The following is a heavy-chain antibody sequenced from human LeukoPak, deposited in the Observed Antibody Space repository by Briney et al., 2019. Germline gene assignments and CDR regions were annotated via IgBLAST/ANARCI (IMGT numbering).Heavy chain of an antibody. J-gene: IGHJ6*03. CDR2: INHSGST. CDR1: GGSFSGYY. V-gene: IGHV4-34*01. CDR3: ARGRDGSGSYHAYYYYYMDV. D-gene: IGHD3-10*01. Sequence: SETLSLTCAVYGGSFSGYYWSWTRQPPGKGLEWIGEINHSGSTNYNPSLKSRVTISVDTSKNQFSLKLSSVTAADTAVYYCARGRDGSGSYHAYYYYYMDVWGKGTTVTISS.